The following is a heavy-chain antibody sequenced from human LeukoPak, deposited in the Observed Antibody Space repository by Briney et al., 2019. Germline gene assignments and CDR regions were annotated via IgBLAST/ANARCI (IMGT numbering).Heavy chain of an antibody. V-gene: IGHV3-30*18. D-gene: IGHD5-12*01. CDR1: GFTFSSYG. Sequence: GGSLRLSCAASGFTFSSYGMHWVRQAPGKGLEWVAVISYDGSNKYYADSVKGRFTISRDNSKNTLYLQMNSLRAEDTAVYYCANHWGGATVNPFDYWGQGTLVTVSS. CDR3: ANHWGGATVNPFDY. CDR2: ISYDGSNK. J-gene: IGHJ4*02.